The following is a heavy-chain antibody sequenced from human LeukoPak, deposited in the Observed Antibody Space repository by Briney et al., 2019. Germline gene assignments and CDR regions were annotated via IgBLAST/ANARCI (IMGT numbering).Heavy chain of an antibody. CDR2: IYPGDSDT. Sequence: GESLKISCKGSGYSFTSYWIGWVRQMPGKGLEWMGIIYPGDSDTRYSPSFQGQVTISADKSISTAYLQWSSLKASDTAMYYCASHRGDCPRGHGAFDIWGQGTMVTVSS. CDR1: GYSFTSYW. D-gene: IGHD2-21*02. J-gene: IGHJ3*02. CDR3: ASHRGDCPRGHGAFDI. V-gene: IGHV5-51*01.